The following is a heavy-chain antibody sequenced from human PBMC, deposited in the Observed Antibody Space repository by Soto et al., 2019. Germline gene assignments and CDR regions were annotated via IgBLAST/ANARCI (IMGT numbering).Heavy chain of an antibody. Sequence: LPLTGAGSGGSISSGGYSWSWIRQPPGKGLEWIGYIYHSGSTYYNPSLKSRVTISVDRSKNQFSLKLSSVTAADTAVYYCARLSVLYYWFDPWGQGTLVTVSS. CDR3: ARLSVLYYWFDP. CDR2: IYHSGST. J-gene: IGHJ5*02. V-gene: IGHV4-30-2*01. D-gene: IGHD2-8*01. CDR1: GGSISSGGYS.